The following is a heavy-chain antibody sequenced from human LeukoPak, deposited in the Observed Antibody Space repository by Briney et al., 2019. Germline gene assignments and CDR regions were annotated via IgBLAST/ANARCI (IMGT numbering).Heavy chain of an antibody. J-gene: IGHJ4*02. V-gene: IGHV4-39*01. CDR1: GDYINSSKYY. CDR2: FYYSGNT. CDR3: ASGLAVGGVPDC. Sequence: SETLSLTCSVSGDYINSSKYYWGWVRQPPGKGLESIGGFYYSGNTYHTPSLKSRVTISVDTANNQFSLKMTSVTAADTAVYYCASGLAVGGVPDCWGQGTLVIVSS. D-gene: IGHD2-8*02.